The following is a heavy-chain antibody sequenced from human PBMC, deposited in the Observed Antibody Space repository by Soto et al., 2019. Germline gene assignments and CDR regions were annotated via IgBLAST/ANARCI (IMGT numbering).Heavy chain of an antibody. CDR1: GFTFSDYY. CDR2: ISSSSSYI. V-gene: IGHV3-11*05. Sequence: PGGSLRLSCAVSGFTFSDYYMSWIRQAPGKGLEWVSYISSSSSYINYADSLKGRFTISRDNAKNSLYLEMNSLRVEDTAVYYCAKARAQYYDFWSGYPVDYWGQGTLVTVSS. J-gene: IGHJ4*02. D-gene: IGHD3-3*01. CDR3: AKARAQYYDFWSGYPVDY.